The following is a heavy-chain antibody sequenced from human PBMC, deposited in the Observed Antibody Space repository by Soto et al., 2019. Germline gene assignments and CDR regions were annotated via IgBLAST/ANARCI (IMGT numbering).Heavy chain of an antibody. J-gene: IGHJ4*02. CDR3: ARNFDIAATGTAFDS. V-gene: IGHV1-18*04. CDR2: ISAYNGNT. D-gene: IGHD6-13*01. Sequence: ASVKVSCKASGYTFTSYGISWVRQAPGQGLEWMGWISAYNGNTNYAQKLQGRVTMTTDTSTSTAYMELRSLRSDDTAVYYCARNFDIAATGTAFDSWGRGVLVTVSS. CDR1: GYTFTSYG.